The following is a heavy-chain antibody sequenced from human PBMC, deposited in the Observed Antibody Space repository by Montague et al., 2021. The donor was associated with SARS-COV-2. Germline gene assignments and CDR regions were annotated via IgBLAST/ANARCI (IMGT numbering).Heavy chain of an antibody. Sequence: PALVTPTQTLTLTCTFSGFSLRTSGVGVGWIRQPPGKALEWLALIYWDDDKRYSPSLKSRLTITKDTSKNQVVLTMTNMDPVDTATYYCAHRHPLPPNYYGSGSYYGRANWFDPWGQGTLVTVSS. CDR1: GFSLRTSGVG. D-gene: IGHD3-10*01. CDR3: AHRHPLPPNYYGSGSYYGRANWFDP. V-gene: IGHV2-5*02. CDR2: IYWDDDK. J-gene: IGHJ5*02.